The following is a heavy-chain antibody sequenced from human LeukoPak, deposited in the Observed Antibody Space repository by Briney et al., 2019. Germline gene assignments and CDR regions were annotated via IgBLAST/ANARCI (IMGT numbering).Heavy chain of an antibody. CDR1: GFTFTNYN. J-gene: IGHJ6*03. V-gene: IGHV3-21*01. CDR3: ARYYDSSGYGLSYYYYMDV. Sequence: GGSLRLSCAASGFTFTNYNMNWVRQAPGKGLEWVSSITSGSRYIYYGDSVKGRFTISRDNAKNSLFLQMDSLRAEDTAVYYCARYYDSSGYGLSYYYYMDVWGKGTTVTVSS. D-gene: IGHD3-22*01. CDR2: ITSGSRYI.